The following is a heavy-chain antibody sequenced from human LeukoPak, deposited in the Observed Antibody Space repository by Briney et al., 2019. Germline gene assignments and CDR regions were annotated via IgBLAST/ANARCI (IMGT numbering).Heavy chain of an antibody. Sequence: PSETLSLTCAVYGGSFSGYSWSWIRQPPGKGLEWIGEINRSGSTNYNPSRKSRVNISVDTSKIQFSLKLSSVTAADTAVYYCARGRLLRYCSGGSCQTHFDYWGQGTLVTVSS. V-gene: IGHV4-34*01. D-gene: IGHD2-15*01. CDR1: GGSFSGYS. CDR3: ARGRLLRYCSGGSCQTHFDY. J-gene: IGHJ4*02. CDR2: INRSGST.